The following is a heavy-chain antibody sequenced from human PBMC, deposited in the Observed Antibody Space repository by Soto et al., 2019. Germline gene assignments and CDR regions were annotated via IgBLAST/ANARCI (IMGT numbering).Heavy chain of an antibody. Sequence: ASVKVSCKASGHTFTSYDINWVRQATGQGLEWMGWINPNNGNTGYAQKFQGRVTMTRSTSISTAYMELSSLRSDDAAVYFCARTSSVTRGGFDPAGQVTLVTVSS. CDR1: GHTFTSYD. J-gene: IGHJ5*02. CDR2: INPNNGNT. D-gene: IGHD1-1*01. V-gene: IGHV1-8*01. CDR3: ARTSSVTRGGFDP.